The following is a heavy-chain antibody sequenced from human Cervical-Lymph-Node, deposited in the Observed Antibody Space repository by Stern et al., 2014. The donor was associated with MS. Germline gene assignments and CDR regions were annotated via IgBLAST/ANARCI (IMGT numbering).Heavy chain of an antibody. V-gene: IGHV1-69*01. CDR2: IVPRFGTA. J-gene: IGHJ3*01. Sequence: VQLEESGAELQKPGSSVKVSCKASGGNFNNYAISWVRQSPGQGLEWMGGIVPRFGTAHYAQKFQGRLTITADASTSTAYMDLSDLRPEDTAVYYCAKDGDIAVAGLDLWGQGTMVTVSS. CDR1: GGNFNNYA. CDR3: AKDGDIAVAGLDL. D-gene: IGHD6-19*01.